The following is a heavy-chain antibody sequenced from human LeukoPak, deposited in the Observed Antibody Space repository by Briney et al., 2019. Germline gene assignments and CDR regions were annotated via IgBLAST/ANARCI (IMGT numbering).Heavy chain of an antibody. D-gene: IGHD3-10*01. Sequence: KASETLSLTCAVYGGSFSGYYWSWIRQPPGKGLEWIGEINHSGSTNYNPSLKSRVTISVDTSKNQFSLNLSSVTAADTAVYYCARGSDSMVRGVIRYFDYWGQGTLVTVSS. J-gene: IGHJ4*02. CDR2: INHSGST. V-gene: IGHV4-34*01. CDR1: GGSFSGYY. CDR3: ARGSDSMVRGVIRYFDY.